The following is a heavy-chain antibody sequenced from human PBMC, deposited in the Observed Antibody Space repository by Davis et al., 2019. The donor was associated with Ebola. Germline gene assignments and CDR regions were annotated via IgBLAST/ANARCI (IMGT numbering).Heavy chain of an antibody. Sequence: AASVKVSCKASGYTFTTYDINWVRQATGQGLEWMGWMNPNSGNTGYAQNFQGRVTMTRNTSISTAYMELSSLRSEDTAVYYCARKRAATGSGWFDPWGQGTLVTVSS. CDR2: MNPNSGNT. D-gene: IGHD6-13*01. J-gene: IGHJ5*02. CDR3: ARKRAATGSGWFDP. V-gene: IGHV1-8*01. CDR1: GYTFTTYD.